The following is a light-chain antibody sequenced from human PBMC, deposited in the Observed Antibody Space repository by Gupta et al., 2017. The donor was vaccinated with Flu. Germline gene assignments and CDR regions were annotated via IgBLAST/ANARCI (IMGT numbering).Light chain of an antibody. V-gene: IGKV4-1*01. Sequence: ISCKSSQSVLYSSNNKNYLAWYQQKPGQPPKLLIYGASTRDFGVPDRFSGSGSGTDFTLTISSLQAEDVAIYYCQQYLSSPGTFGRGTKVEVK. CDR1: QSVLYSSNNKNY. CDR2: GAS. J-gene: IGKJ1*01. CDR3: QQYLSSPGT.